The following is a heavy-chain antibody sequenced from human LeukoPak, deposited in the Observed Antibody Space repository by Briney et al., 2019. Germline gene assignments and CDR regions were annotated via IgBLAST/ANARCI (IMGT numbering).Heavy chain of an antibody. CDR1: GYTFTSYG. J-gene: IGHJ6*03. CDR2: ISAYNGNT. V-gene: IGHV1-18*01. D-gene: IGHD5-12*01. Sequence: GASVKVSCKASGYTFTSYGISWVRQAPGQGLEWMGWISAYNGNTNYAQKLQGRVTMTTDTSTSTAYMELRSLRSDDTAVYYCARDGDSGYDYLPGDYYYYMDVWGKGTTVTVSS. CDR3: ARDGDSGYDYLPGDYYYYMDV.